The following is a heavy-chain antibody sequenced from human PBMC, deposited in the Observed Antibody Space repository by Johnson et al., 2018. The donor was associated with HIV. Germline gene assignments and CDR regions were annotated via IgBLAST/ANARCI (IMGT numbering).Heavy chain of an antibody. CDR1: GFTFSSYA. D-gene: IGHD3-3*01. CDR2: IIGGSGGSTI. Sequence: VQLVESGGGVVQPGRSLRLSCAASGFTFSSYAMHWVRRAPGKGLEWVASIIGGSGGSTIYYADSVKGRFTISRDNAKNSLYLQMNSLRAEDTAVYYCARDHDGLWGQGTMVTVSS. J-gene: IGHJ3*01. V-gene: IGHV3-48*04. CDR3: ARDHDGL.